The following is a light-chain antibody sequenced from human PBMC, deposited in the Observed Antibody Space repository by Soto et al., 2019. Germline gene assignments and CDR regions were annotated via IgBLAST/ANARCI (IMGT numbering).Light chain of an antibody. CDR3: QQYNTFWT. J-gene: IGKJ1*01. Sequence: DIQMTQSPSTLSASVGDRVTITCRASQSISSWVAWYQQKPGKGPKLLIYKASHLESGVPSRFSGSGSGTEFTLTISSLQADDFATYYCQQYNTFWTFGQGTKVDIK. CDR1: QSISSW. V-gene: IGKV1-5*03. CDR2: KAS.